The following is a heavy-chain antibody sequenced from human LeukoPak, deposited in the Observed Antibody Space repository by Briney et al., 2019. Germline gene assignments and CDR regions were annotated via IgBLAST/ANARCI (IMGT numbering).Heavy chain of an antibody. CDR3: ARGGPTVTSLDY. J-gene: IGHJ4*02. V-gene: IGHV4-4*07. Sequence: SETLSLTCTVSSGSISSCYWSWIRQPAGKGLEWIGRIYTSGSTNYNPSLKSRVTMSVDTSKNQFSLKLSSVTAADTAVYYCARGGPTVTSLDYWGQGTLVTVSS. CDR1: SGSISSCY. D-gene: IGHD4-11*01. CDR2: IYTSGST.